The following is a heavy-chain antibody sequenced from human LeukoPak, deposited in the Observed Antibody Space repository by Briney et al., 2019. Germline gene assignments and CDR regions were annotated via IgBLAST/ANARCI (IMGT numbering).Heavy chain of an antibody. Sequence: ASVKVSCKASGYTFTSYHLHWVRQAPGQGREWMGWINPDSGVTVSAQQFQGRVTMTRGTSINTVYMELSSLRSDDTAVYYCARAMRQGAALNYWGPGTLVTVSS. CDR2: INPDSGVT. CDR1: GYTFTSYH. D-gene: IGHD1-26*01. V-gene: IGHV1-2*02. CDR3: ARAMRQGAALNY. J-gene: IGHJ4*02.